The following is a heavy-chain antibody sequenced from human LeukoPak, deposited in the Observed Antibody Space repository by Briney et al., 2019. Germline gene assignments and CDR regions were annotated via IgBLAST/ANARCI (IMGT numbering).Heavy chain of an antibody. CDR1: GFTLSTYW. V-gene: IGHV3-7*01. CDR3: VRDGRWPLVGDY. J-gene: IGHJ4*02. D-gene: IGHD4-23*01. Sequence: PGGSLRLSCEVSGFTLSTYWMSWVRQAPGKGREWVACIKEDGSEKYYVNSVKGRFTISRDNVKNSIYLQLNSLRGEDTAVYYCVRDGRWPLVGDYWGQGTLVAVSS. CDR2: IKEDGSEK.